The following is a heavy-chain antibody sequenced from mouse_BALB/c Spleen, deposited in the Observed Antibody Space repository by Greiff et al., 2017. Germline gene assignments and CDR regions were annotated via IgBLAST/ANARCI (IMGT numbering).Heavy chain of an antibody. Sequence: EVKLVESGGGLVKPGGSLKLSCAASGFAFSSYDMSWVRQTPEKRLEWVAYISSGGGSTYYPDTVKGRFTISRDNAKNTLYLQMSSLKSEDTAMYYCARHERQLGIHYYAMDYWGQGTSVTVSS. CDR2: ISSGGGST. CDR3: ARHERQLGIHYYAMDY. V-gene: IGHV5-12-1*01. CDR1: GFAFSSYD. D-gene: IGHD3-2*01. J-gene: IGHJ4*01.